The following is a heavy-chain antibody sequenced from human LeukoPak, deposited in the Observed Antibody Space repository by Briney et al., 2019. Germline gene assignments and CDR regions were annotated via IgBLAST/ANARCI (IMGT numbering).Heavy chain of an antibody. Sequence: PGRCLRLSCVVSVFTFSIYCMHWVRQAPCKGLEWVAVIWYDGTNKYYADSVKGRFTISRDNSKNTLYLQMNSLRAEGTAVYYCARDREVGYYYDSSGYSSFNYWGQGTLVTVSS. CDR1: VFTFSIYC. D-gene: IGHD3-22*01. J-gene: IGHJ4*02. CDR2: IWYDGTNK. CDR3: ARDREVGYYYDSSGYSSFNY. V-gene: IGHV3-33*01.